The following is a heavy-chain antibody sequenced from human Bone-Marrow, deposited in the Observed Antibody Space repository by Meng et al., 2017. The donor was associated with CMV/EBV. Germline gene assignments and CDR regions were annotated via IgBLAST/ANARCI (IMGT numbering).Heavy chain of an antibody. Sequence: LRLCCAASGFSFSSSWMHWVRQAPGKGLVWVSRINSDGSSTSYADSVKGRFTISRDNAKNTLYLQMNSLRAEDTAVYYCARGYDSMFYWGQGTLVTVSS. CDR2: INSDGSST. CDR1: GFSFSSSW. J-gene: IGHJ4*02. V-gene: IGHV3-74*01. CDR3: ARGYDSMFY. D-gene: IGHD3-22*01.